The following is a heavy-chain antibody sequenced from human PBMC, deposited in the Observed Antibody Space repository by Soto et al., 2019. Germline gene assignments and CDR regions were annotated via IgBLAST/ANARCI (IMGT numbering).Heavy chain of an antibody. D-gene: IGHD3-3*01. CDR3: ASPRWLGAFDI. CDR1: GYTFTIYY. V-gene: IGHV1-46*01. Sequence: ASVKVSCKASGYTFTIYYMHWVRQAPGQGLEWMGIINPSGGSTSYAQKFQGRVTMTRDTSTSTVYMELSSLRSEDTAVYYCASPRWLGAFDIWGQGTMVTVSS. J-gene: IGHJ3*02. CDR2: INPSGGST.